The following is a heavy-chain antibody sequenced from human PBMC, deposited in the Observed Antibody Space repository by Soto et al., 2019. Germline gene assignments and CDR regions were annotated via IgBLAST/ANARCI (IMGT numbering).Heavy chain of an antibody. D-gene: IGHD3-10*01. CDR1: VFPFSSNA. V-gene: IGHV3-23*01. J-gene: IGHJ4*01. Sequence: VQLLESGGSTVQPGGSLTLSCAASVFPFSSNAMSCVRQAPEKGLERVAGISGGGKDRYYADYVQGRFTFSRDNSMNIIYLQIDSLRAEDMAMYYCARSLFILAPYNEPFDYWGQVTLVTVSA. CDR3: ARSLFILAPYNEPFDY. CDR2: ISGGGKDR.